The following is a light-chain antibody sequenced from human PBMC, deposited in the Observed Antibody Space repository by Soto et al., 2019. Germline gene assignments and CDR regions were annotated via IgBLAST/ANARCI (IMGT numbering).Light chain of an antibody. V-gene: IGKV3-20*01. J-gene: IGKJ1*01. Sequence: EIVLTQSPGTLSLSPGERATLSCRASQSVSSTHLAWYQQKPGQAPRLLIYDTSTRATGIPDRFSGSGSGTDFTLTISRLEPEDFAVYCCQQVDGSLWTFGQGNKVEIK. CDR2: DTS. CDR3: QQVDGSLWT. CDR1: QSVSSTH.